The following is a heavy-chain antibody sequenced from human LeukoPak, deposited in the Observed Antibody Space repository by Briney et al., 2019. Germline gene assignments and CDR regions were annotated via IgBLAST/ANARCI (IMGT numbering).Heavy chain of an antibody. CDR2: IYYSGST. CDR3: ARYYDSSGYNYYFDY. Sequence: SETLSLTCTVSGGSISSYYWSWIRQPPGKGLEWIGYIYYSGSTNYNPSLKSRVTISVDTSKNQFSLKLSSVTAADTAVYYCARYYDSSGYNYYFDYWGQGTLVTVSS. J-gene: IGHJ4*02. V-gene: IGHV4-59*01. D-gene: IGHD3-22*01. CDR1: GGSISSYY.